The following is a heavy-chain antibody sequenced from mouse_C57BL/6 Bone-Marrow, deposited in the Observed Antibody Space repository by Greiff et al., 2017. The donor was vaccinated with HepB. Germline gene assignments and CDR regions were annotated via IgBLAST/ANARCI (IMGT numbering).Heavy chain of an antibody. CDR3: ARPYGSSYDYAMDY. V-gene: IGHV1-52*01. CDR2: IDPSDSET. J-gene: IGHJ4*01. Sequence: VKLQQPGAELVRPGSSVKLSCKASGYTFTSYWMHWVKQRPIQGLEWIGNIDPSDSETHYNQKFKDKATLTVDKSSSTAYMQLSSLTSEDSAVYYCARPYGSSYDYAMDYWGQGTSVTVSS. CDR1: GYTFTSYW. D-gene: IGHD1-1*01.